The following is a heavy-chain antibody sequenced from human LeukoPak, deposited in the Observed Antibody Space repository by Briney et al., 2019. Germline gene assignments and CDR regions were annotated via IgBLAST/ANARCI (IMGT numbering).Heavy chain of an antibody. CDR1: GGSFSGYY. CDR3: ARGWRGSGSYYNNGYNWFDP. Sequence: SETLSLTCAVYGGSFSGYYWSWIRQPPGKGLEWIGEINHSGSTNYNPSLKSRVTISVDTSKNQFSLKLSSVTAADTAVYYCARGWRGSGSYYNNGYNWFDPWGQGTLVTVSS. V-gene: IGHV4-34*01. CDR2: INHSGST. J-gene: IGHJ5*02. D-gene: IGHD3-10*01.